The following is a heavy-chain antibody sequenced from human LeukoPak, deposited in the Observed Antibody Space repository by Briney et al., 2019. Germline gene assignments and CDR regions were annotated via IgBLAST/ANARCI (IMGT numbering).Heavy chain of an antibody. CDR3: ARTLSGYDLDY. Sequence: SETLSLTCTVSGGSISSYYWSWIRQPPGKGLEWIGYIYYSGSTNYNPSLKSRVTISVDTSKNQFSLKLSSVTAADTAVYCCARTLSGYDLDYWGQGTLVTVSS. CDR1: GGSISSYY. CDR2: IYYSGST. J-gene: IGHJ4*02. V-gene: IGHV4-59*01. D-gene: IGHD5-12*01.